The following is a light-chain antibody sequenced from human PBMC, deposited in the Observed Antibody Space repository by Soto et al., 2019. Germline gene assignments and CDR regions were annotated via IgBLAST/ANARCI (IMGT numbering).Light chain of an antibody. J-gene: IGLJ1*01. CDR1: IHYDF. CDR2: EVS. Sequence: QSALTQPASVSGSPGQSITISCTGYIHYDFVSWYQQHPGTAPKLVIYEVSNRPSGTSDRFSGSKSGHTASLTISGLQTEDEAVYYCGSYTSSSNYVFGTGTKVP. CDR3: GSYTSSSNYV. V-gene: IGLV2-14*01.